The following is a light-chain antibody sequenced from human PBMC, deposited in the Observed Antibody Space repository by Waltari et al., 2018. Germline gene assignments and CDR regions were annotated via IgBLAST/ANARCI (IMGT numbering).Light chain of an antibody. J-gene: IGLJ3*02. CDR2: DIY. CDR3: CSYTGRKTWV. Sequence: QSALPQPRSVSGSPGQSVTMSCTGTSSDIGDLEYVSWYQQHPCKAPKLIIHDIYRRPSGVPDRFSASKSGNTASLTISGLQADDEADYYCCSYTGRKTWVFGGGTKVTVL. V-gene: IGLV2-11*01. CDR1: SSDIGDLEY.